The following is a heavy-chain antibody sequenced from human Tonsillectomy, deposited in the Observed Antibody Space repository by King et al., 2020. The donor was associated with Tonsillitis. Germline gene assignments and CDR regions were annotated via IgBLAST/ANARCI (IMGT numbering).Heavy chain of an antibody. CDR2: ISDSAGGT. J-gene: IGHJ6*03. CDR1: GFTFSSFA. CDR3: AKLLRSGYHLYYMDV. V-gene: IGHV3-23*04. D-gene: IGHD3-3*01. Sequence: DVQLVESGGGLVQPGGSLRLSCAASGFTFSSFAMTWVRQAPGKGLEWVSSISDSAGGTYYADSVNGRFTISRDNSKNTLYLQVNGLRAEDTAVYYCAKLLRSGYHLYYMDVWGNGTTVTVSS.